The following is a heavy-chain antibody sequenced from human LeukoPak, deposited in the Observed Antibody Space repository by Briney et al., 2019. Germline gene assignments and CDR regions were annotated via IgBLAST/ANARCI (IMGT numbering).Heavy chain of an antibody. CDR2: INPNSGGT. CDR3: ARDHASGDYDSSVYYTGWCDFDY. D-gene: IGHD3-22*01. J-gene: IGHJ4*02. V-gene: IGHV1-2*06. CDR1: GYTFTGYY. Sequence: ASVRVSCKASGYTFTGYYMHWVRQAPGQGLEWMGRINPNSGGTNYAQKFQGRVTMTRDTSISTAYMELSKLRSDDTAVYYCARDHASGDYDSSVYYTGWCDFDYWGQGTLVTVSS.